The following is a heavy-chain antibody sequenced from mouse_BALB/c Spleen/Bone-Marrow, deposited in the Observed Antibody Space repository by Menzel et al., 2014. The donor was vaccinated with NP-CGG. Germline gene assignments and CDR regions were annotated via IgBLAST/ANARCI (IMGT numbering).Heavy chain of an antibody. D-gene: IGHD2-2*01. CDR1: GYTFTSYT. J-gene: IGHJ2*01. Sequence: VQLQQSGAELGRPGASVKMSCKAPGYTFTSYTIHWVKQRPGQGLEWIGYINPSSGYTYYNQKFKDKATLTADKSSSTAYMQLNSLTSDDSAVYYCVRYGYERDYWGQGTTLTVSS. V-gene: IGHV1-4*01. CDR3: VRYGYERDY. CDR2: INPSSGYT.